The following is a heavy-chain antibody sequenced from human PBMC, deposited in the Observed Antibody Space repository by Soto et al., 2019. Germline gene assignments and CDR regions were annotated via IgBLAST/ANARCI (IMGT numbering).Heavy chain of an antibody. CDR2: INSGSTHI. CDR1: GFTFREYS. V-gene: IGHV3-21*01. J-gene: IGHJ4*02. CDR3: ARERADGSIDY. Sequence: EVQMVESGGGLVKPGGSLRLSCAASGFTFREYSMKWVRQAPGKGLEWVSSINSGSTHIFASDSMKGRFTISRDNAKKSLYQQMDSLRVDDTAVYYCARERADGSIDYWGQGTLVTVSS.